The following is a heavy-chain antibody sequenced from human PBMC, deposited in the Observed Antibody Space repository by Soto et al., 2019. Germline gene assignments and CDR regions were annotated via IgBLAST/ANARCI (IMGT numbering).Heavy chain of an antibody. CDR3: AREDAAAAAGYYYYYYGMDV. J-gene: IGHJ6*02. Sequence: PSETLSLTCTVSGGSISSGDYYWSWIRQPPGKGLEWIGYIYYSGSTYYNPSLKSRVTISVDTPKNQFSLKLSSVTAADTAVYYCAREDAAAAAGYYYYYYGMDVWGQGTTVTVSS. CDR2: IYYSGST. V-gene: IGHV4-30-4*01. CDR1: GGSISSGDYY. D-gene: IGHD6-13*01.